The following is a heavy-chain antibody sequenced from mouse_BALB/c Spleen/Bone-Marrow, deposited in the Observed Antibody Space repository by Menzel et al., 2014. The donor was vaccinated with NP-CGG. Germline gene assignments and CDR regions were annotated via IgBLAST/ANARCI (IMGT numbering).Heavy chain of an antibody. Sequence: VKLVESEGGLVQPGDSLRLSCATSGFTFSDFYMEWVRQPPGKRLEWIAASRNKAKHYTTEYSASVKGRFIVSRDTSQSILYLQMNALRAEDTAIYYCARDVGYGNYFVYWGQGTLVTVSA. CDR3: ARDVGYGNYFVY. CDR1: GFTFSDFY. J-gene: IGHJ3*01. CDR2: SRNKAKHYTT. D-gene: IGHD2-10*02. V-gene: IGHV7-1*02.